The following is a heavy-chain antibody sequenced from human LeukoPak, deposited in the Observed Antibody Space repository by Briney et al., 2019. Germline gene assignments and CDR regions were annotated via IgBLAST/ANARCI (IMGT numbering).Heavy chain of an antibody. Sequence: GASVKVSCKASGYTFTDYYIHWVRQAPGQGLEWMGWINPNNDYTYYAQKFQGRGTLTRDTSISTVYMELTRLTSDDTALYYCAVAPGDYWGQGTLLIVSA. CDR3: AVAPGDY. CDR1: GYTFTDYY. V-gene: IGHV1-2*02. D-gene: IGHD3-16*01. CDR2: INPNNDYT. J-gene: IGHJ4*02.